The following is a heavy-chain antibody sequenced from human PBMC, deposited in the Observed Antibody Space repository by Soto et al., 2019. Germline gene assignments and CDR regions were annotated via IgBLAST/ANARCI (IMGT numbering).Heavy chain of an antibody. CDR3: ARDLVWGGRKTPMSDNWFEP. Sequence: GGPVKVSCKAFRDTVYAYGVTLVRQAPGQGLEWLGYISGGKGDTNYAPKFQDRITMTRDISSTTVYMELKSLTSDDTAVYYCARDLVWGGRKTPMSDNWFEPWGQGTLVTVSS. J-gene: IGHJ5*02. CDR1: RDTVYAYG. V-gene: IGHV1-18*01. D-gene: IGHD3-16*01. CDR2: ISGGKGDT.